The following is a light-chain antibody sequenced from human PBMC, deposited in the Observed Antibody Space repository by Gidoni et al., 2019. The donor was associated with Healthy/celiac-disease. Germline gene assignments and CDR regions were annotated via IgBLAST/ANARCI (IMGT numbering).Light chain of an antibody. CDR2: SNN. Sequence: QSVLTQPPSASGTPGQGVTISCSGSSSNIGSNTVNWYHQLPGTAPKLLIYSNNQRPSGVPDRFSGSKSGTSASLAISGLQSEDEADYYCAAWDDSLNGVVFGGGTKLTVL. CDR3: AAWDDSLNGVV. V-gene: IGLV1-44*01. J-gene: IGLJ2*01. CDR1: SSNIGSNT.